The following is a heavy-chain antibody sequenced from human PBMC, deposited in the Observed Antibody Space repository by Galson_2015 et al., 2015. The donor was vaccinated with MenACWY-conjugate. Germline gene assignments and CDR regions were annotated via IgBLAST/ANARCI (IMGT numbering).Heavy chain of an antibody. V-gene: IGHV3-7*03. CDR3: ARGHYGMDV. Sequence: SRRLSCAASRFTFRNYWMTWVRQAPGKGLEWVASIKKDGSEKYYVDSVKGRFTISRDNAKNSLYLEMNSLRVEDTAVYSCARGHYGMDVWGQGTTVTASS. CDR2: IKKDGSEK. CDR1: RFTFRNYW. J-gene: IGHJ6*02.